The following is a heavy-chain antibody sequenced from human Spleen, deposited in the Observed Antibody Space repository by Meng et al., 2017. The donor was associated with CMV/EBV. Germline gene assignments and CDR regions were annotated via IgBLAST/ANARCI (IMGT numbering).Heavy chain of an antibody. Sequence: ASVKVSCKASGYTFTSYDINWVRQATGQGLEWMGWMNPNSGNTGYAQKFQGRVTITRNTSISTAYMELSGLTSDDTAVYYCGREFPRWGLEFDYWGQGTLVTVSS. CDR3: GREFPRWGLEFDY. D-gene: IGHD2-21*01. CDR2: MNPNSGNT. V-gene: IGHV1-8*03. CDR1: GYTFTSYD. J-gene: IGHJ4*02.